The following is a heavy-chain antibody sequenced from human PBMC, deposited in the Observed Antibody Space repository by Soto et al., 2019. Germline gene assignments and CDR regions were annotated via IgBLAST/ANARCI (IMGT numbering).Heavy chain of an antibody. D-gene: IGHD3-22*01. J-gene: IGHJ5*02. V-gene: IGHV3-53*01. CDR3: ARVGYYDSDAYT. CDR2: IYTGGRT. CDR1: GFPVRSNY. Sequence: GGSLILSCAASGFPVRSNYMSWVLQAPGKGLEWVSVIYTGGRTDYADSVKGRFTISRDNSRNTLYLQMNSLRADDTAVYYCARVGYYDSDAYTLGQGTLVTVSS.